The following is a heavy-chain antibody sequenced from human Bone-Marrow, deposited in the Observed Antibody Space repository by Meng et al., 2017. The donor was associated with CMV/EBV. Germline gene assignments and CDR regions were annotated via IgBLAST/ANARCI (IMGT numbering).Heavy chain of an antibody. Sequence: GGSLRLSCAASGFTFTNYWMSWVRQAPGKGLEWVANIKQDGSEKQYVDSVKGRFTVSRDNAKNSLDLQMNSLRVDDTAVYYCARICVTGAACYHFEYWGHGTLVNVSS. CDR3: ARICVTGAACYHFEY. J-gene: IGHJ4*01. CDR2: IKQDGSEK. V-gene: IGHV3-7*01. CDR1: GFTFTNYW. D-gene: IGHD1-14*01.